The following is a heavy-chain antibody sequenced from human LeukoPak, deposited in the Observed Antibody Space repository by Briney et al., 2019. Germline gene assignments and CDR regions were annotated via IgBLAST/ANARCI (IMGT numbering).Heavy chain of an antibody. V-gene: IGHV3-7*01. CDR3: ARDPLAAAGVGGDY. J-gene: IGHJ4*02. CDR1: GFTFSSYW. CDR2: IKQDGSEK. Sequence: GGSLRLSCAASGFTFSSYWMSWVRQAPGKGLEWVANIKQDGSEKCYVDSVKGRFTISRDNAKNSLYLQMNSLRAEDTAVYYCARDPLAAAGVGGDYWGQGTLVTVSS. D-gene: IGHD6-13*01.